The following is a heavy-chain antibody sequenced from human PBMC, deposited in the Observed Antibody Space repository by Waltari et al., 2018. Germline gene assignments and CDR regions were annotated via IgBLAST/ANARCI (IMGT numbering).Heavy chain of an antibody. J-gene: IGHJ4*02. V-gene: IGHV4-4*02. CDR3: ARDRGRGLYLDS. D-gene: IGHD2-15*01. CDR1: GDSMSERDW. CDR2: IHRSGRG. Sequence: QLQLQQSGPGLVKPSESLSLPCAVSGDSMSERDWWSWARQPPGKGMEWVGKIHRSGRGNYNPSLESRVTWSIDTSNKQFSLRLPSATAADTAVYYCARDRGRGLYLDSWGQGTLVTVSP.